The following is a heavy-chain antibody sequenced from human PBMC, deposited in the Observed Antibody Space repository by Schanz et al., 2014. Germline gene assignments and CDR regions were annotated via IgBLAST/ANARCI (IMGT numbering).Heavy chain of an antibody. D-gene: IGHD3-3*01. V-gene: IGHV3-30-3*01. CDR3: ARDLVSYHDFWSGQETGDRAFDL. CDR2: ISYDGSLK. J-gene: IGHJ3*01. CDR1: GFTFSSYA. Sequence: QEQLVESGGGAVQPGRSLRLSCAASGFTFSSYAVDWIRQAPGQGLEWVSFISYDGSLKSYLDSVKGRFTISRDNSKNTLFLEMNSLRVEDTAVYYCARDLVSYHDFWSGQETGDRAFDLWGQGTMVTASP.